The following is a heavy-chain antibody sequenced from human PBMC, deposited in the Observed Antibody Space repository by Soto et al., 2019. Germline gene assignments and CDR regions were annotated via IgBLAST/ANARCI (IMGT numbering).Heavy chain of an antibody. Sequence: VQLVESGGGVVQPGRSLRLSCAASGFTFSSYGMNWVRQAPGKGLEWVALISYDGITKYYADSVKGRFTISRDNAKKTQYLHMNSLRPEDTAVYYCARGLDIILVPGTIGPYYYYGVDVWGQGTTVTVSS. CDR1: GFTFSSYG. CDR2: ISYDGITK. CDR3: ARGLDIILVPGTIGPYYYYGVDV. V-gene: IGHV3-30*03. D-gene: IGHD2-2*03. J-gene: IGHJ6*02.